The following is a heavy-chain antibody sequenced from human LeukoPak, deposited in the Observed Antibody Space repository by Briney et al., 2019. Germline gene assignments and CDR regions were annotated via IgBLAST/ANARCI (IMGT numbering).Heavy chain of an antibody. Sequence: SETLSLTCTVSGGSISSYYWSWIRQPPGKGLEWIGYIYYSGSTNYNPSLKSRVTISVDTSKNQFSLKLSSVTAADTAVYYCASTSFPGDYGSPGNYFDYWGQGTLVTVSS. V-gene: IGHV4-59*01. CDR1: GGSISSYY. CDR2: IYYSGST. CDR3: ASTSFPGDYGSPGNYFDY. D-gene: IGHD4-17*01. J-gene: IGHJ4*02.